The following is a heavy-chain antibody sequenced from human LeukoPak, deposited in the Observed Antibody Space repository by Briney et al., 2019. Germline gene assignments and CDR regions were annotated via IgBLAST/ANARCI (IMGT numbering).Heavy chain of an antibody. Sequence: PGGSLRLSCAASGFTFSSYGMNWVRQAPGKGLEWISYVSFSSHIISYADSVKGRFTISRDNAQNSLNLQMNSLRAEDTAVYYCARETYYYDSSGYAGGDYWGQGTLVTVSS. CDR2: VSFSSHII. CDR1: GFTFSSYG. D-gene: IGHD3-22*01. CDR3: ARETYYYDSSGYAGGDY. V-gene: IGHV3-48*01. J-gene: IGHJ4*02.